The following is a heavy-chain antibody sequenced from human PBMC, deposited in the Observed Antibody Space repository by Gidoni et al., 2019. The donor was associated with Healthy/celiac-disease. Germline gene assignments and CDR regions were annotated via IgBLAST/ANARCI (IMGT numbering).Heavy chain of an antibody. CDR3: AKGGIVGTDYYYYMDV. CDR2: ISGSGGST. J-gene: IGHJ6*03. Sequence: EVQLLASGGGLVQPGGSLRLSCAASGFTFSSYAMSWVRQAPGKGLEWVSAISGSGGSTYYADSVKGRFTISIDNSKNTLYLQMNSLRAEDTAVYYCAKGGIVGTDYYYYMDVWGKGTTVTVSS. CDR1: GFTFSSYA. D-gene: IGHD1-26*01. V-gene: IGHV3-23*01.